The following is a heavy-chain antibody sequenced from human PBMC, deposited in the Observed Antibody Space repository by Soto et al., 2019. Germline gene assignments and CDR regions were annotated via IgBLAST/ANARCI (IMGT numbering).Heavy chain of an antibody. CDR2: IIPILGIA. CDR1: GGTFSSYT. J-gene: IGHJ4*02. CDR3: AGGLIAAAGSFDY. Sequence: QVQLVQSGAEVKKPGSSVKVSCKASGGTFSSYTISWVRQAPGQGLEWMGRIIPILGIANYAQKFQGRVTITANKSTSTAYMDLSSLRSEDTAVYYCAGGLIAAAGSFDYWGQGPLVTVSS. V-gene: IGHV1-69*02. D-gene: IGHD6-13*01.